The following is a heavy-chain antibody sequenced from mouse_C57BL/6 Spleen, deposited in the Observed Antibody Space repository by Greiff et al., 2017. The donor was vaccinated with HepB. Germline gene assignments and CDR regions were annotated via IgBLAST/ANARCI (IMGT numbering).Heavy chain of an antibody. CDR3: ARRGGYDAWFAY. J-gene: IGHJ3*01. D-gene: IGHD2-2*01. Sequence: QVHVKQSGAELVKPGASVKMSCKASGYTFTTYPIEWLKQNHGKSLEWIGNFHPYNDDTKYNEKFKGKATLTVEKSSSTVYLELSRLTSDDSAVYYCARRGGYDAWFAYWGQGTLVTVSA. CDR1: GYTFTTYP. CDR2: FHPYNDDT. V-gene: IGHV1-47*01.